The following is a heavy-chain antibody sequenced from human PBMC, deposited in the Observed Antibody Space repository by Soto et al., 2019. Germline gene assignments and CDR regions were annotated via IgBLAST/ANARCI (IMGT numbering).Heavy chain of an antibody. J-gene: IGHJ4*02. CDR1: DGSISPNY. D-gene: IGHD3-22*01. CDR3: ARLGAYYQALDS. CDR2: IYYAGTT. Sequence: QVQLQESGPGLVKPSETLSLKCTVSDGSISPNYWTWIRQPPGKGLAWIGYIYYAGTTTYHPSLKSRVPNSLDTSKNEVSLKLTSVTAADTAVYYCARLGAYYQALDSWGQGILVTVSS. V-gene: IGHV4-59*08.